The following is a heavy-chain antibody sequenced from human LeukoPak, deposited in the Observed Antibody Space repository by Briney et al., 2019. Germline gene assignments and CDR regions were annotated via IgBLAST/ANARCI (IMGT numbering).Heavy chain of an antibody. J-gene: IGHJ5*02. CDR1: GSTLSTSW. V-gene: IGHV3-7*04. D-gene: IGHD6-13*01. CDR2: INEDGSDK. Sequence: PGGSRRLSCAAPGSTLSTSWTSSVRQAARKRLEWVAKINEDGSDKYYVDSVKGRFTISRDNAENSLYLQMNSLGADDTAVYCCARGQKLASWGQGTVVTVSS. CDR3: ARGQKLAS.